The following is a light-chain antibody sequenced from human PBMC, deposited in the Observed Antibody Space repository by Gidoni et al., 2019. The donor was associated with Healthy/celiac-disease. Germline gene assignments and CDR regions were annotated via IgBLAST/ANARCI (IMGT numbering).Light chain of an antibody. CDR3: QVWDSSSDHPGV. Sequence: SYLLTQPPSVSVAPGKTARITCGGNNIGSTSVHWYQQKPGQAPVLVVYDDSDRPSGIPERFSGSNSGNTDTLTISRVEAGDEADYYCQVWDSSSDHPGVFGGGTKLTVL. J-gene: IGLJ2*01. V-gene: IGLV3-21*03. CDR1: NIGSTS. CDR2: DDS.